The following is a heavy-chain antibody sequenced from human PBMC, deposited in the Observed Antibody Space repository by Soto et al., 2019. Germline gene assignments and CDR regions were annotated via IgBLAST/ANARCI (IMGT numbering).Heavy chain of an antibody. J-gene: IGHJ3*02. V-gene: IGHV3-23*01. CDR1: GFTFTTYG. CDR2: ISASGDST. Sequence: EVQLLESGGGLVQPGGSLRLSCAASGFTFTTYGMNWVRQAPGKGLEWVSGISASGDSTFNADSVKGRFTISRDSSKNTRDLQMNSLRAEKTAVYYCAKDILQWLAGGHAAFEIWGQGTMVTVSS. CDR3: AKDILQWLAGGHAAFEI. D-gene: IGHD6-19*01.